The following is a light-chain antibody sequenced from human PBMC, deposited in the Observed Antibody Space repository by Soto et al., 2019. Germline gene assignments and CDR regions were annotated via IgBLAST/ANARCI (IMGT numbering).Light chain of an antibody. CDR3: QQYNSSPLT. J-gene: IGKJ4*01. CDR1: QAIGSW. Sequence: DIQMTQSPSSLSASVGDRATITCRASQAIGSWLAWYQQKPGKAPTSLIYDASNLQTEVPSRFSGSGSGTDFTLTISGLQPDDSATYYCQQYNSSPLTFGGSKMMEIK. V-gene: IGKV1D-16*01. CDR2: DAS.